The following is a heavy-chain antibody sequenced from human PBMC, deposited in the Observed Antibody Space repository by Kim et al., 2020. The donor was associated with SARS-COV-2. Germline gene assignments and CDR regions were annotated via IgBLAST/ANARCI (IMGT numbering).Heavy chain of an antibody. J-gene: IGHJ6*02. Sequence: SETLSLTCAVYGGSFSGYYWSWIRQPPGKGLEWIGEINHSGSTNYNPSLKSRVTISVDTSKNQFSLKLSSVTAADTAVYYCARGLNYYGSGSYKNYYYGMDVWGQGTTVTVSS. CDR1: GGSFSGYY. D-gene: IGHD3-10*01. V-gene: IGHV4-34*01. CDR3: ARGLNYYGSGSYKNYYYGMDV. CDR2: INHSGST.